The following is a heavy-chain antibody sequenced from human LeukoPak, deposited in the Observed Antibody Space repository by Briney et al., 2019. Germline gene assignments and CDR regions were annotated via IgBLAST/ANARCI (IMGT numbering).Heavy chain of an antibody. D-gene: IGHD2-2*01. J-gene: IGHJ6*03. CDR1: GYTFTGYY. CDR2: INPNSGGT. V-gene: IGHV1-2*02. Sequence: ASVKVSCKASGYTFTGYYMHWVRRAPGQGLEWMGWINPNSGGTNYAQKFQGRVTMTRDTSTSTAYMELSRLRSDDTAVYYCTRGGPARSSTYYYYYYMDVWGKGTTVTISS. CDR3: TRGGPARSSTYYYYYYMDV.